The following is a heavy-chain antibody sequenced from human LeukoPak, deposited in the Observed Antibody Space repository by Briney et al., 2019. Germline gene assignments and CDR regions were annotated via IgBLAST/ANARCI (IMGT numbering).Heavy chain of an antibody. CDR2: IYYSGST. J-gene: IGHJ1*01. D-gene: IGHD2-2*01. Sequence: SETLSLTCTVSGGSISSSSYYWGWIRQPPGKGLEWIGSIYYSGSTYYNPSLKSRVTISVDTSKNQFSLKLSSVTAADTAVYYCARQRPVPAASLDFQHWGQGTLVTVSS. CDR3: ARQRPVPAASLDFQH. V-gene: IGHV4-39*01. CDR1: GGSISSSSYY.